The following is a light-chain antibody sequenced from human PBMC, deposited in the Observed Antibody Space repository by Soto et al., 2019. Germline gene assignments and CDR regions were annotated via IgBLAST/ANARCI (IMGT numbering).Light chain of an antibody. CDR1: SSNIGSHF. V-gene: IGLV1-44*01. CDR3: ATWDDSLNGLV. CDR2: NND. Sequence: QSVLTQPPSASGTPGQRVTISCSGSSSNIGSHFVNWYQQLPGTAPKLLMYNNDQRPSGVPDRFSGSKSGTSASLAISGLQSDDEADYHCATWDDSLNGLVFGGGIKLTVL. J-gene: IGLJ3*02.